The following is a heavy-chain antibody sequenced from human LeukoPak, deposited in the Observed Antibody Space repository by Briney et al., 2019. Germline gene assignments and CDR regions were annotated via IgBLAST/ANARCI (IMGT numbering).Heavy chain of an antibody. J-gene: IGHJ4*02. V-gene: IGHV3-48*01. CDR3: AREGLRTVAGIDY. CDR2: ISSSSSTI. Sequence: PGGSLRLSCAASGFTVTNNYMNWVRQAPGKGLEWVSYISSSSSTIYYADSVKGRFTISRDNAKNSLYLQMNSLRAEDTAVYYCAREGLRTVAGIDYWGQGTLVTVSS. D-gene: IGHD6-19*01. CDR1: GFTVTNNY.